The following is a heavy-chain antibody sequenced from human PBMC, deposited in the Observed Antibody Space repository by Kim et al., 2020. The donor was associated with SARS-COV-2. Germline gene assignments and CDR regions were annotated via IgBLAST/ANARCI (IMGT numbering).Heavy chain of an antibody. V-gene: IGHV1-18*01. D-gene: IGHD6-13*01. CDR3: ARDTPEMYSSSWLVWDYYYGMDV. CDR1: GYTFTSYG. Sequence: ASVKVSCKASGYTFTSYGISWVRQAPGQGLEWMGWISAYNGNTNYAQKLQGRVTMTTDTSTSTAYMELRSLRSDDTAVYYCARDTPEMYSSSWLVWDYYYGMDVWGQGTTVTVSS. CDR2: ISAYNGNT. J-gene: IGHJ6*02.